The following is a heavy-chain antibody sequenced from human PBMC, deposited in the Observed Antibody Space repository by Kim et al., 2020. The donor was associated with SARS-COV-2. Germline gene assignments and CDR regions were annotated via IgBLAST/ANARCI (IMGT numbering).Heavy chain of an antibody. CDR2: ISGTGGNT. Sequence: GGSLRLSCAASGFTSSSYAMGWVRQAPGKGLEWVSVISGTGGNTYYAESVKGRFTISRDNSKNTVYLQMDRLRVEDTAVYYCARSGGDCSGGSCYLAWFDPWRQGTAVTVSS. D-gene: IGHD2-15*01. J-gene: IGHJ5*02. V-gene: IGHV3-23*01. CDR1: GFTSSSYA. CDR3: ARSGGDCSGGSCYLAWFDP.